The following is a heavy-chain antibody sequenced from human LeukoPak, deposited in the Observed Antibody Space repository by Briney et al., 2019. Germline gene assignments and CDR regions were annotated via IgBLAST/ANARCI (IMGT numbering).Heavy chain of an antibody. CDR1: GGAISSSSHY. CDR2: IYHSGST. D-gene: IGHD4-17*01. Sequence: PSETLSLTCTVSGGAISSSSHYWGWIRQPPGKGLEWIGSIYHSGSTFYNPSLKSRVAISVDTSRNQFSLKLSSVTASDTAVYYCARNTTVTDWYFDLWGRGTLVTVSS. V-gene: IGHV4-39*01. J-gene: IGHJ2*01. CDR3: ARNTTVTDWYFDL.